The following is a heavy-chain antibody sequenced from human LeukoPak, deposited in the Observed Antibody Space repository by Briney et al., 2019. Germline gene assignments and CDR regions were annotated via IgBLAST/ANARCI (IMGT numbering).Heavy chain of an antibody. CDR1: GGTFSSYA. Sequence: SVKVSCKASGGTFSSYAISWVRQAPGQGLEWTGGIIPIFGTANYAQKFQGRVTITADKSTSTAYMELSSLRSEDTAVYYCATSRDYGDQYYFDYWGQGTLVTVSS. CDR3: ATSRDYGDQYYFDY. J-gene: IGHJ4*02. CDR2: IIPIFGTA. D-gene: IGHD4-17*01. V-gene: IGHV1-69*06.